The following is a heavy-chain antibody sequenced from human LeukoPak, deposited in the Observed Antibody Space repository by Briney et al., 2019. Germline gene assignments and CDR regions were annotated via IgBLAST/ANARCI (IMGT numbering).Heavy chain of an antibody. Sequence: GGSLRLSRAASGFTFSSYGMSWVRQAPGKGLEWVSSIRNSDSRTYYTDSVKGRFTISRDNSKNTLYLQMNSLRAEDTAVYYCAKDFIGGYYDYVWGSYHTYWGQGTLVTVSS. V-gene: IGHV3-23*01. CDR1: GFTFSSYG. J-gene: IGHJ4*02. CDR2: IRNSDSRT. CDR3: AKDFIGGYYDYVWGSYHTY. D-gene: IGHD3-16*02.